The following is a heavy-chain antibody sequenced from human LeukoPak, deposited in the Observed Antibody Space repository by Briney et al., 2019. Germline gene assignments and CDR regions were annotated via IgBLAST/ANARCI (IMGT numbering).Heavy chain of an antibody. J-gene: IGHJ3*02. Sequence: GGSLRLSCAASGFTFSSYSMNWVRQAPGKGLEWVSSISSSSYIYYADSVKGRFTISRDNAKNSLYLQMNSLRAEDTAVYYCARVGYYDSSGHDAFDIWGQGTMVTVSS. V-gene: IGHV3-21*01. CDR2: ISSSSYI. CDR1: GFTFSSYS. CDR3: ARVGYYDSSGHDAFDI. D-gene: IGHD3-22*01.